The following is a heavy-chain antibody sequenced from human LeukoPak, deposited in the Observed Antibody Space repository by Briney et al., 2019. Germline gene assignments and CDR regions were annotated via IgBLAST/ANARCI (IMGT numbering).Heavy chain of an antibody. CDR2: IYYSGST. Sequence: SETLSLTCVVYGESFSGYYWSWIRQPPGKGLEWIGYIYYSGSTNYNPSLKSRVTISVDTSKNQFSLKLSSVTAADTAVYYCARVGRQWLVTDYWGQGTLVTVSS. V-gene: IGHV4-59*01. D-gene: IGHD6-19*01. CDR3: ARVGRQWLVTDY. J-gene: IGHJ4*02. CDR1: GESFSGYY.